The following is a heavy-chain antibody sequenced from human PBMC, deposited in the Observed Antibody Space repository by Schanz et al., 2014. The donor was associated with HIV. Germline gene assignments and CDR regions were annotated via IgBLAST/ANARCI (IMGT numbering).Heavy chain of an antibody. V-gene: IGHV3-23*01. J-gene: IGHJ4*02. Sequence: EEQLLESGGGLVKPGGSLRLTCAASGFTFSSYAMSWVRQAPGKGLEWVSAISGSGGSTYYAASVKGRFTISRDDSRTTLFLQMNSLRVEDTAIYYCAKDLLATASWYGGIDYGGQGTLVTVSS. D-gene: IGHD6-13*01. CDR2: ISGSGGST. CDR1: GFTFSSYA. CDR3: AKDLLATASWYGGIDY.